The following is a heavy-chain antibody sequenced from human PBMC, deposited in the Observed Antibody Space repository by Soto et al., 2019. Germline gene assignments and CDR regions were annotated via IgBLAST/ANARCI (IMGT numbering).Heavy chain of an antibody. V-gene: IGHV1-8*01. CDR1: GYTFTSYD. CDR2: MNPNSGDT. CDR3: ARGLKMLRVFGLKTYYYYYMDV. J-gene: IGHJ6*03. Sequence: QVHLVQSGAEVKKPGASVKVSCKASGYTFTSYDINWVRQVAGQGLEWMGWMNPNSGDTAYAQELQGRVTMSRITSISIAYMELSSLRPADTAVYYCARGLKMLRVFGLKTYYYYYMDVWGKGTTVTLSS. D-gene: IGHD3-10*01.